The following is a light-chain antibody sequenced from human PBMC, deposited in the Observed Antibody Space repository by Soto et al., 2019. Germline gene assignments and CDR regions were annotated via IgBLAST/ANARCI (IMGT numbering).Light chain of an antibody. Sequence: DIQMTQSPSTLSASVGDRVTITCRASQSVSSWLAWYQQKPGKAPKLVIYDASSSASGVPSRFSGSGSGTDFTLSISSLQPDDFATYYCQQYKSDPYTFGQGTKLEIK. CDR2: DAS. J-gene: IGKJ2*01. V-gene: IGKV1-5*01. CDR3: QQYKSDPYT. CDR1: QSVSSW.